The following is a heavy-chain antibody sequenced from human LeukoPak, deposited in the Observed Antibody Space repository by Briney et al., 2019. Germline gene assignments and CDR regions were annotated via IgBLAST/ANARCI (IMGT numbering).Heavy chain of an antibody. Sequence: GGSLRLSCAASGFTFSDYHMTWIRQAPGKGLEWVSYISGSSIYTRYADSVKGRFTISRDNAKNSLYLQMNSLRAEDTALYYCVRDISGYYFHYWGQGTLATVSS. D-gene: IGHD3-22*01. V-gene: IGHV3-11*05. CDR3: VRDISGYYFHY. CDR1: GFTFSDYH. J-gene: IGHJ4*02. CDR2: ISGSSIYT.